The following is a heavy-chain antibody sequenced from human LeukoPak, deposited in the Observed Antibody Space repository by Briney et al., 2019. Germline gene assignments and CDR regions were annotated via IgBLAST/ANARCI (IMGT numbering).Heavy chain of an antibody. J-gene: IGHJ4*02. CDR1: GFTFSSYA. CDR3: AKDRYCSSTSCYADY. D-gene: IGHD2-2*01. CDR2: ISGSGGST. Sequence: QPGGSLRLSCVASGFTFSSYAMSWVRQAPGKGLKWVSAISGSGGSTYYADSVKGRFTISRDNSKNTLYLQMNSLRAEDTAVYYCAKDRYCSSTSCYADYWGQGTLVTVSS. V-gene: IGHV3-23*01.